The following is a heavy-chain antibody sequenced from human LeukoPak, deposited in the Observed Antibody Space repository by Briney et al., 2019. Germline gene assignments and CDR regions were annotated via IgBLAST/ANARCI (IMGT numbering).Heavy chain of an antibody. Sequence: GASVKVSCKASGYTFTGYYMHWVRQAPGQGLEWMGWINPNSGGTNYAQKFQGRVTMTRDTSISTAYMELSRLRSDDTAVYYCARETAVAGTLPAHTDWFDPWGQGTLVTVSS. D-gene: IGHD6-19*01. CDR2: INPNSGGT. V-gene: IGHV1-2*02. CDR3: ARETAVAGTLPAHTDWFDP. J-gene: IGHJ5*02. CDR1: GYTFTGYY.